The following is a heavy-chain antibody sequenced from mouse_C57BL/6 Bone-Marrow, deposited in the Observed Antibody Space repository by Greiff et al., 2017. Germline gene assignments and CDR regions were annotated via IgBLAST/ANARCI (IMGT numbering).Heavy chain of an antibody. Sequence: QVQLQQPGAELVKPGASVKLSCKASGYTFTSYWMHWVKQRPGRGLEWIGRLDPNSGGTKYNEKFKSKATLTVDKPSSTAYMQLSSLRSEDSAVYDGARDNYYGSSGGYWGQGTTLTVSA. V-gene: IGHV1-72*01. CDR3: ARDNYYGSSGGY. D-gene: IGHD1-1*01. CDR2: LDPNSGGT. J-gene: IGHJ2*01. CDR1: GYTFTSYW.